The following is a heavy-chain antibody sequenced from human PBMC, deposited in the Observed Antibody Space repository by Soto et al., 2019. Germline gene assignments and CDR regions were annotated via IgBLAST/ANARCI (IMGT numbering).Heavy chain of an antibody. CDR1: GFSLSTSGVG. V-gene: IGHV2-5*02. J-gene: IGHJ4*02. Sequence: VSGPTLVNPTQTLTLTCTLSGFSLSTSGVGVGWIRQPPGKALEWLAVIYWDDDKRYSPSLRSRLSITKDTSKNQVVLTMTNMDPVDTGTYYCAHGTTVTTPLDYWGQGTLVTVSS. D-gene: IGHD4-17*01. CDR3: AHGTTVTTPLDY. CDR2: IYWDDDK.